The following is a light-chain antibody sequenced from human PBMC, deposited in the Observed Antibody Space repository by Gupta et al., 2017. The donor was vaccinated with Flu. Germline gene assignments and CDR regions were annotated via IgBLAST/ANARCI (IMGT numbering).Light chain of an antibody. V-gene: IGLV1-40*01. CDR1: SSNVEVGYD. J-gene: IGLJ3*02. CDR2: GNS. CDR3: QSYDSSLSGSKV. Sequence: TISITGSSSNVEVGYDVHWYQQLPRTAPNLLISGNSNRPSGVPDRFSGSKSGTSASLAITGLQAEDEADYYCQSYDSSLSGSKVFGGGTKLTVL.